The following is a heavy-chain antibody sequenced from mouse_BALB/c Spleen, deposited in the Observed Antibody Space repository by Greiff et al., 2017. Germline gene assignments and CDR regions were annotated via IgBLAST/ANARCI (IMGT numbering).Heavy chain of an antibody. Sequence: EVKLMESGGGLVQPGGSRKLSCAASGFTFSSFGMHWVRQAPEKGLEWVAYISSGSSTIYYADTVKGRFTISRDNPKNTLFLQMTSLRSEDTAMYYCARGGDYDLFAYWGQGTLVTVSA. D-gene: IGHD2-4*01. CDR1: GFTFSSFG. CDR3: ARGGDYDLFAY. CDR2: ISSGSSTI. J-gene: IGHJ3*01. V-gene: IGHV5-17*02.